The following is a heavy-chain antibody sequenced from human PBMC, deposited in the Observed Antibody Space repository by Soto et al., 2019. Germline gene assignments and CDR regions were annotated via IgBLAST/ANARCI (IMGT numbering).Heavy chain of an antibody. CDR2: ISGSGGST. D-gene: IGHD2-15*01. Sequence: GGSLRLSCAASGFTFSSYAMSWVRQAPGKGLEWVSAISGSGGSTYYADSVKGRFTISRDNSKNTLYLQMNSLRAEGTAVYYCARPRTVVADAFDIWGQGTMVTVSS. J-gene: IGHJ3*02. V-gene: IGHV3-23*01. CDR1: GFTFSSYA. CDR3: ARPRTVVADAFDI.